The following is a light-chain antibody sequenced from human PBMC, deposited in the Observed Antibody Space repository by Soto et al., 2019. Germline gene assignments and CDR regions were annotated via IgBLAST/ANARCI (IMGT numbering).Light chain of an antibody. CDR2: DDS. CDR3: QVWDSRSDHVV. J-gene: IGLJ3*02. Sequence: VLAQPPSVSVAPGQTARITCGGNDIGSKNVHWYQQKPGQAPVLVVYDDSDRPSGIPERFSGSNSGNSATLTISRVEAGDEADYYCQVWDSRSDHVVFGGGTKLTVL. CDR1: DIGSKN. V-gene: IGLV3-21*02.